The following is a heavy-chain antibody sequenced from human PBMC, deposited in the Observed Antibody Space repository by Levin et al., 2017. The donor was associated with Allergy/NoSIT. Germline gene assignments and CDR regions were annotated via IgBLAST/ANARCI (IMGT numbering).Heavy chain of an antibody. Sequence: SLKISCAASGFTFDDYAMHWVRQAPGKGLEWVSGISWNSGSIGYADSVKGRFTISRDNAKNSLYLQMNSLRAEDTALYYCAGTTPLYGMDVWGQGTTVTVSS. V-gene: IGHV3-9*01. CDR3: AGTTPLYGMDV. J-gene: IGHJ6*02. D-gene: IGHD1-14*01. CDR2: ISWNSGSI. CDR1: GFTFDDYA.